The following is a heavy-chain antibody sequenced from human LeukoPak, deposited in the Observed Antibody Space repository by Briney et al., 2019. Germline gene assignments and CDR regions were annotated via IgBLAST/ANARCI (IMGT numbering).Heavy chain of an antibody. J-gene: IGHJ4*02. V-gene: IGHV3-7*03. CDR2: INQDGSEK. D-gene: IGHD3-3*01. Sequence: GGSLRLSCAASGITFSRFWMSWVRQAPGKGLQWVANINQDGSEKHYVDSVKGRFTISRDNTKNSLYLQMNSLRAEDTAVFYCARDQYDTWSRRGNFDSWGQGTLVIVSS. CDR3: ARDQYDTWSRRGNFDS. CDR1: GITFSRFW.